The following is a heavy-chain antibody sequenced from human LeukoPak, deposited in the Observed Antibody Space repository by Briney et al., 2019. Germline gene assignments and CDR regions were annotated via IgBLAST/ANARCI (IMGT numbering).Heavy chain of an antibody. J-gene: IGHJ3*02. CDR1: GFTFSDFY. CDR2: IRSKAYGGTT. D-gene: IGHD1-1*01. CDR3: TRAKVWRHGAFDI. Sequence: GGSLGLSCAASGFTFSDFYMSWIRQAPGKGLEWVGFIRSKAYGGTTEYAASVKGRFTISRDDSKSIAYLQMNSLKTEDTAVYYCTRAKVWRHGAFDIWGQGTMVTVSS. V-gene: IGHV3-49*03.